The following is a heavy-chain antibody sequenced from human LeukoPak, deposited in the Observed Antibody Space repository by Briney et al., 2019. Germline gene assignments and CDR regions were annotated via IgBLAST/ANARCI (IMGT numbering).Heavy chain of an antibody. Sequence: PGGSLRLSCAASGFTFSSYAMSWVRQAPGKGLEWVSSVSGSAGSTYYADSVKGRFTISRDNSKNTLYLQMNSLRAEDTAVYYRANHPWRDYYYYYMDVWGKGTTVTISS. CDR1: GFTFSSYA. CDR3: ANHPWRDYYYYYMDV. J-gene: IGHJ6*03. CDR2: VSGSAGST. V-gene: IGHV3-23*01.